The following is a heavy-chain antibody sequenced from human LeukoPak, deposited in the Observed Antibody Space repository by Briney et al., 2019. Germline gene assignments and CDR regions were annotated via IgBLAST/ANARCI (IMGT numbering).Heavy chain of an antibody. V-gene: IGHV3-15*01. CDR3: ATDWLDY. CDR2: IKSNIDGGTA. Sequence: GGSLRLSCAASGFIFNKAWMTWLRQAPGKGLEWVGRIKSNIDGGTADYAAPVKGRFTVSRDDSRNILYLQMNSLKIEDTAVYYCATDWLDYWGQGTLVIVSS. CDR1: GFIFNKAW. D-gene: IGHD3-22*01. J-gene: IGHJ4*02.